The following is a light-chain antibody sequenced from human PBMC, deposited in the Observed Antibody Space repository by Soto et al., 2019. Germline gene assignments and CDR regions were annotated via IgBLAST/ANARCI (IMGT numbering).Light chain of an antibody. CDR1: QGIRNE. J-gene: IGKJ1*01. Sequence: AIQMTQSPSSLSASVGDRVTITCRASQGIRNELGWYQQKPGKAPNLLIYAASSLHSGVPSRFSGSGSGTDFTLTISSLQPEDFATYYCLQDYNYPRTFGQGTKVEVK. V-gene: IGKV1-6*01. CDR2: AAS. CDR3: LQDYNYPRT.